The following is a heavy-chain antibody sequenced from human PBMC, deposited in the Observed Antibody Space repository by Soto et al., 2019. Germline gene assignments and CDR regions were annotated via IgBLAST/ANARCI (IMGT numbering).Heavy chain of an antibody. Sequence: EVQLVESGGGLVQPGGSLRLSCVASGFPFSSYSLVWVRQAPGKGLEWVSYIFATSTTIYYADSVKGRFTVSRDNAQNSLFLLMNGLRAEDTAVYYCARDKDWAFDYWGQGTLVTVSS. CDR2: IFATSTTI. CDR1: GFPFSSYS. D-gene: IGHD3-9*01. J-gene: IGHJ4*02. V-gene: IGHV3-48*04. CDR3: ARDKDWAFDY.